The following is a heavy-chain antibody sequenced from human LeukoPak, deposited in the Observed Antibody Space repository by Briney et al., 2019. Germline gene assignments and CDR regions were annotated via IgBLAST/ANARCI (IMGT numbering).Heavy chain of an antibody. V-gene: IGHV3-66*01. CDR2: IDSGGTT. J-gene: IGHJ4*02. CDR3: VRDSPRTGGGGSHFDY. Sequence: VGSLRLSCAASGFSVSGNSMNWVRRAPGKGLEWVSVIDSGGTTYYADSVRGRFIISRDNSKNTLYLQMNSLRAEDTAVYYCVRDSPRTGGGGSHFDYWGQGTLVTVSS. CDR1: GFSVSGNS. D-gene: IGHD1-1*01.